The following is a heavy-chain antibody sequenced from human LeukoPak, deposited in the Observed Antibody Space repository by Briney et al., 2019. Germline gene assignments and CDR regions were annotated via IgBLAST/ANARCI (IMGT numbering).Heavy chain of an antibody. CDR3: ASVFGVTRIDY. J-gene: IGHJ4*02. V-gene: IGHV3-48*02. CDR2: ISSSSDTI. D-gene: IGHD3-3*01. Sequence: GGSLRLSCAASGFTFSSYNMNWVRQAPGKGLEWVSFISSSSDTIYYADSVKGRFTISRDNAKNSLFLQMNSLRDVDTAVYYCASVFGVTRIDYWGQGTLVTVSS. CDR1: GFTFSSYN.